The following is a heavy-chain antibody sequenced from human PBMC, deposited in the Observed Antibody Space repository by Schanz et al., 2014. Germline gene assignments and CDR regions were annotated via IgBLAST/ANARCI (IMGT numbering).Heavy chain of an antibody. J-gene: IGHJ5*02. CDR2: IYHTGST. Sequence: QLQLQESGPGLVRPSETLSLTCTVYGGSFSSGPFYWGWIRQPPGKGLEWIGQIYHTGSTDFNPSPKSRVTISVDKSKTQFSLRLSSVTAADTAVYYCARGNVVQTSPKFDPWDQGTLVTVSS. D-gene: IGHD1-1*01. CDR1: GGSFSSGPFY. CDR3: ARGNVVQTSPKFDP. V-gene: IGHV4-39*07.